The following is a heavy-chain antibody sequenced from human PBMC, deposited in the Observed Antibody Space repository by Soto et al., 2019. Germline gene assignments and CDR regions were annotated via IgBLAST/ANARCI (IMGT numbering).Heavy chain of an antibody. J-gene: IGHJ6*02. V-gene: IGHV4-31*03. Sequence: SETLSLTCTFSGCSISSGGYYWSWIRQHPGKGLEWIGYIYYSGSTYYSPSLKSRVTISVDTSKNQFSLKLSSVTAADTAVYYCAREDRDPGVDVWGQGTTVTVSS. CDR1: GCSISSGGYY. CDR2: IYYSGST. CDR3: AREDRDPGVDV.